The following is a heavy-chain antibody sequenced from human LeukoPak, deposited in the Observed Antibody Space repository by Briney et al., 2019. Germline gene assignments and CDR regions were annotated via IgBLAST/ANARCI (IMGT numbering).Heavy chain of an antibody. CDR2: INPNSGGT. CDR3: LRAHYDMLTGYYTGDAFDI. Sequence: ASVKISCKASGYTFTGYYMHWVRQAPGQGLEWMGWINPNSGGTNYAHKFQGRFTMTRDTAISTPYMQLSRLRTDDTAGYYCLRAHYDMLTGYYTGDAFDIWGQGTMVTVSS. CDR1: GYTFTGYY. D-gene: IGHD3-9*01. J-gene: IGHJ3*02. V-gene: IGHV1-2*02.